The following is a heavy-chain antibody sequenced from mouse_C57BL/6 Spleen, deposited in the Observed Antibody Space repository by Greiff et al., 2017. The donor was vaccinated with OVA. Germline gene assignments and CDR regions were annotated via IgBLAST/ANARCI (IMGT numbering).Heavy chain of an antibody. V-gene: IGHV5-12*01. J-gene: IGHJ1*03. CDR3: ARQITTVVWYFDV. D-gene: IGHD1-1*01. Sequence: EVKLQESGGGLVQPGGSLKLSCAASGFTFSDYYMYWVRQTPEKRLEWVAYISNGGGSTYYPDTVKGRFTISRDNAKNTLYLQMSRLKSEDTAMYYCARQITTVVWYFDVWGTGTTVTVSS. CDR2: ISNGGGST. CDR1: GFTFSDYY.